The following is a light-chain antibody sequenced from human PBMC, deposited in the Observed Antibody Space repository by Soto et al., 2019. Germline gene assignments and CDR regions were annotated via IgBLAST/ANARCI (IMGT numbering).Light chain of an antibody. Sequence: QSVLTQPPSASGTPGQRVTISCSGSRSNIGSYSVNWYQHLPGTAPKLLIYSNNQRPSGVPDRFSGSKSGTSASLAISGLQSEDEADYYCAAWDDSLSGLFGGGTKLTVL. CDR1: RSNIGSYS. J-gene: IGLJ3*02. CDR2: SNN. V-gene: IGLV1-44*01. CDR3: AAWDDSLSGL.